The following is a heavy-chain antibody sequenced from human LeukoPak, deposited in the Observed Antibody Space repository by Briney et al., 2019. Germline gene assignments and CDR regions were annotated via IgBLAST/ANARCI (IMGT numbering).Heavy chain of an antibody. J-gene: IGHJ4*02. V-gene: IGHV3-30*02. CDR3: VGSSQVYFDS. CDR2: IRCDGSNK. Sequence: PGGSLRLSCAASGFTFSSYGMHWVRQAPGKGLEWVAFIRCDGSNKYYADSVKGRFTISRDNSKNTLYLQMNRLRAEDTAFYYGVGSSQVYFDSWGQGNLVTVSS. D-gene: IGHD6-6*01. CDR1: GFTFSSYG.